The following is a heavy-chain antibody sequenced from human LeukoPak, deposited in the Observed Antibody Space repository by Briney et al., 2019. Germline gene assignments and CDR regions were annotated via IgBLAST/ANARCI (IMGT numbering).Heavy chain of an antibody. V-gene: IGHV3-66*01. J-gene: IGHJ6*03. CDR3: ARARYCSSTSCFYYYYYMDV. CDR2: IYSGGST. CDR1: GFSVSTNY. D-gene: IGHD2-2*01. Sequence: GGSLRLSCAASGFSVSTNYMCWVRLAPGKGLEWVSTIYSGGSTNYPVSLKGRFTVSRDDSKNTLYLQMNSLRAEDTALYYCARARYCSSTSCFYYYYYMDVWGKGTTVTVSS.